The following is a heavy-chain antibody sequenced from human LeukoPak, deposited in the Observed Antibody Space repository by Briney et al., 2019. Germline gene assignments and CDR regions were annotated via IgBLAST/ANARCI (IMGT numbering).Heavy chain of an antibody. CDR3: ARVVVRYFDY. Sequence: PSETLSLTRTVSGYSISSGYYWGWIRQPPGKGLEWIASIYHSGSTYYNPSLKSRVTISVDTSKNQFSLKLSSVTAADTAVYYCARVVVRYFDYWGQGTLVTVSS. D-gene: IGHD3-22*01. CDR1: GYSISSGYY. CDR2: IYHSGST. V-gene: IGHV4-38-2*02. J-gene: IGHJ4*02.